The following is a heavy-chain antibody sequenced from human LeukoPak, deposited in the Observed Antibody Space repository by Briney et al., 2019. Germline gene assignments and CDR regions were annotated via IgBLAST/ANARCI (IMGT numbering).Heavy chain of an antibody. V-gene: IGHV3-9*03. J-gene: IGHJ4*02. CDR3: AKAGGDSSGYYIDY. CDR2: ISWNSGSI. D-gene: IGHD3-22*01. Sequence: PGGSLRLSCAASGFTFDDYAMHWVRQAPGKGLEWVSGISWNSGSIGYADSVKGRFTISRDNAKNSLYLQMNSLRAEDMALYYCAKAGGDSSGYYIDYWGQGTLVTVSS. CDR1: GFTFDDYA.